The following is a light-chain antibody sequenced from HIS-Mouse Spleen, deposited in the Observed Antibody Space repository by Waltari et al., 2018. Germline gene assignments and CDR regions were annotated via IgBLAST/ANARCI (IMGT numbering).Light chain of an antibody. J-gene: IGLJ3*02. CDR2: EVS. Sequence: LTQPASVSGSPGQSITISCTGTSSDVGGYHYVSWYQQHPGKSPKLMIYEVSNRPSGVSNRFSGSKSGNTASLTISGLQAEDEADYYCSSYTSSSTQVFGGGTKLTVL. V-gene: IGLV2-14*01. CDR1: SSDVGGYHY. CDR3: SSYTSSSTQV.